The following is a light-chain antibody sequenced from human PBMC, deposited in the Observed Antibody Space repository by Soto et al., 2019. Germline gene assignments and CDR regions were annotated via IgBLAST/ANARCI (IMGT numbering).Light chain of an antibody. Sequence: QSVLTQPPSASGSPGQSLTISCTGTSSDVGGYNFVSWYQQHPGKAPKLMISDVNRRPSGVPDRFSGSKSENTASLTVSGLQAEDEADYYCSSYAGSNNWVFGGGTKVTVL. CDR1: SSDVGGYNF. V-gene: IGLV2-8*01. CDR3: SSYAGSNNWV. CDR2: DVN. J-gene: IGLJ3*02.